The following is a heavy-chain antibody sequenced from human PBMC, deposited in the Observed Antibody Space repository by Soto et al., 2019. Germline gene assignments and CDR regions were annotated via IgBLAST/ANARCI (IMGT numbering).Heavy chain of an antibody. CDR3: AKDEFGGAATY. V-gene: IGHV3-23*01. CDR2: ISGGAVNI. D-gene: IGHD6-25*01. J-gene: IGHJ4*02. CDR1: GFTFSSFS. Sequence: EVQLLESGGDLVQPGGSLRLSCAASGFTFSSFSLHWIRQTPGSGLEWVSTISGGAVNIDYAHSVKGRFTISRDNPRNPLYLQMTRLRVDYTATYFGAKDEFGGAATYWGQGTLVSVSS.